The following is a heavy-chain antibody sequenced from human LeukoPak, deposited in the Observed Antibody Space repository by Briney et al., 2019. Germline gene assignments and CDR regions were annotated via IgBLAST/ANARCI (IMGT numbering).Heavy chain of an antibody. J-gene: IGHJ3*02. CDR3: ARDRIIGRFGEVDALDI. D-gene: IGHD3-10*01. CDR2: IYYSGST. Sequence: SETLSLTCTVSGGSISSYYWSWIRQPPGKGLEWIGYIYYSGSTNYNPSLKSRVTISVDTSKNQFSLKLSSVTAADTAVYYCARDRIIGRFGEVDALDIWGQGTMVTVSS. CDR1: GGSISSYY. V-gene: IGHV4-59*01.